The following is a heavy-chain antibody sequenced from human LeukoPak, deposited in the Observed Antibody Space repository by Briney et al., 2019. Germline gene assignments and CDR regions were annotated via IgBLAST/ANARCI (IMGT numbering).Heavy chain of an antibody. V-gene: IGHV3-23*01. J-gene: IGHJ4*02. D-gene: IGHD6-13*01. CDR3: AKFSAFTSNWCKTPFDC. CDR2: ISPSGGSR. Sequence: PGGSLRLSCAASGFIFGSCAMSWVRQSPGKGLEWVSAISPSGGSRYYADSVKGRFTISRDNSKNTLYLQMNSLRAEETAIYYCAKFSAFTSNWCKTPFDCWGQGTLVTVSS. CDR1: GFIFGSCA.